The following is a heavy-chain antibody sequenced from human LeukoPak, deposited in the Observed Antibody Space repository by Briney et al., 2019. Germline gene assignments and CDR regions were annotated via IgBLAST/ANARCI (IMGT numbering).Heavy chain of an antibody. CDR3: ARGEIAAAGTLGPLDY. CDR1: GGSISSSSYY. D-gene: IGHD6-13*01. J-gene: IGHJ4*02. Sequence: SETLSLTCTVSGGSISSSSYYWGWIRQPPGKGLEWIGSIYYSGSTYYNPSLKSRVTISVDTSKNQFSLKLSSVTAADTAVYYCARGEIAAAGTLGPLDYWGQGTLVTVSS. CDR2: IYYSGST. V-gene: IGHV4-39*01.